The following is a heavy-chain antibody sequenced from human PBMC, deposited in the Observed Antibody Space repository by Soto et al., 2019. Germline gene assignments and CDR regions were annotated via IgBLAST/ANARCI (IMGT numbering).Heavy chain of an antibody. CDR1: GFTVSSNY. CDR2: IYSGGST. Sequence: EVQLVESGGGLVQPGGSLRLSCAASGFTVSSNYMSWVRQAPGKGLEWVSVIYSGGSTYYADSVKGRFTISRDNSKNTLYLKMNSQRAEDTAVYYCARDRIAVAGNPEYFQHWGQGTLVTVSS. V-gene: IGHV3-66*01. CDR3: ARDRIAVAGNPEYFQH. J-gene: IGHJ1*01. D-gene: IGHD6-19*01.